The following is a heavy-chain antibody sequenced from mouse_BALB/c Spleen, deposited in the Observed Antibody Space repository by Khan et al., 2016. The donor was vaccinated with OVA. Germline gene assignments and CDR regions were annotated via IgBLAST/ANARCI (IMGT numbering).Heavy chain of an antibody. Sequence: EVQLQESGPGLVKPSQSLSLTCTVSGYSITSDYAWNWIRQFSGNKLEWMAYISYSGSTSYHPSLKSRISITRDTSKNQFFLQLNSLTPEDTATYYYARRFYYGHWYFDVWGAGTTVTVSS. CDR3: ARRFYYGHWYFDV. D-gene: IGHD1-1*01. V-gene: IGHV3-2*02. CDR2: ISYSGST. J-gene: IGHJ1*01. CDR1: GYSITSDYA.